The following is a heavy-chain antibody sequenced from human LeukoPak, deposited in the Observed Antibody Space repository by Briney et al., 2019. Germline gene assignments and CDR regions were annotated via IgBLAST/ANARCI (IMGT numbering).Heavy chain of an antibody. CDR2: IIPIFGTA. CDR1: GGTFSSYA. J-gene: IGHJ4*02. D-gene: IGHD3-10*01. CDR3: ARMENGVLPWFGEFPWGALDY. Sequence: GASVKVSCKASGGTFSSYAISWVRQAPGQGLEWMGGIIPIFGTANYAQKFQGRVTITADKSTSTAYMELSSLRSEDTAVYYCARMENGVLPWFGEFPWGALDYWGQGTLVTVSP. V-gene: IGHV1-69*06.